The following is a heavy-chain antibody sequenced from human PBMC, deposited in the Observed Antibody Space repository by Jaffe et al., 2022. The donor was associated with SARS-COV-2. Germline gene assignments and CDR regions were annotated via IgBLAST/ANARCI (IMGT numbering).Heavy chain of an antibody. CDR1: GFTFSSYW. V-gene: IGHV3-7*01. CDR2: INQDGSEK. Sequence: EVQLVESGGGLVHPGGSLRLSCAASGFTFSSYWMSWVRLAPGKGLEWVANINQDGSEKYYVDSVKGRFTISRDNAENSLYLQVNSLRADDTAVYYCARGQGGGYSHSWYLFGKLYMDVWGKGTTVIVSS. J-gene: IGHJ6*03. CDR3: ARGQGGGYSHSWYLFGKLYMDV. D-gene: IGHD3-10*02.